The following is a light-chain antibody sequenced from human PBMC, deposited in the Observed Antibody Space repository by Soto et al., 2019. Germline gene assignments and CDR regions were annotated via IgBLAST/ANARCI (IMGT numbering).Light chain of an antibody. Sequence: EIVLTQSPGTLSLSPGERATLSCRASQRIGTTSLAWYQQKPGQAPRLLIYGASSRATGIPDRFSGSGSGTDFTLTISSLEPEDFAVYFCQQYLASPFTFGPGTIVDF. J-gene: IGKJ3*01. CDR1: QRIGTTS. CDR2: GAS. V-gene: IGKV3-20*01. CDR3: QQYLASPFT.